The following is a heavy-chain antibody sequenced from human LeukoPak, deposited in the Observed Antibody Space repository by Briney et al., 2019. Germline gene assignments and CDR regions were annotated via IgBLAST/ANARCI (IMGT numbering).Heavy chain of an antibody. CDR2: INSDGSST. J-gene: IGHJ4*02. CDR1: GFTFSSYW. CDR3: ARGDGDLLGFPEDYFDY. D-gene: IGHD5-24*01. Sequence: GGSLRLSCAASGFTFSSYWMHWVRQAPGKGLVWVSRINSDGSSTSYADSVKGRFTISRDNAKNTLYLQMNSLRAEDTAVYYCARGDGDLLGFPEDYFDYWGQGTLVTVPS. V-gene: IGHV3-74*01.